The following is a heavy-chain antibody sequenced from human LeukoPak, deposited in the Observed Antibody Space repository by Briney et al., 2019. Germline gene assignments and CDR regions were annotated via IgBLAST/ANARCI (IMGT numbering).Heavy chain of an antibody. CDR1: GGTFSSYA. CDR2: IIPIFGTA. CDR3: ASVLRYFDWLLPHRAFDI. J-gene: IGHJ3*02. V-gene: IGHV1-69*05. Sequence: SVKVSCKASGGTFSSYAISWVRQAPGQGLEWMGGIIPIFGTANYAQKFQGRVTITTDESTSTAYMELSSLRSEDTAVYYCASVLRYFDWLLPHRAFDIWSQGTMVTVSS. D-gene: IGHD3-9*01.